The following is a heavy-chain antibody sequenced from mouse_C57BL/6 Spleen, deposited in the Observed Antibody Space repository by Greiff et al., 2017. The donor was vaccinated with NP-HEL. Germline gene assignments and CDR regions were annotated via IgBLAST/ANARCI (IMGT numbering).Heavy chain of an antibody. CDR2: INPNNGGT. J-gene: IGHJ3*01. CDR1: RYTFTDYY. Sequence: EVQLQQSGPELVKPGASVKISCKASRYTFTDYYMNWVKQSHGKSLEWIGDINPNNGGTSYNQKFKGKATLTVDKSSSTAYMELRSLTSEDSAVYYCEGHDGAYWGQGTLVTVSA. D-gene: IGHD2-12*01. CDR3: EGHDGAY. V-gene: IGHV1-26*01.